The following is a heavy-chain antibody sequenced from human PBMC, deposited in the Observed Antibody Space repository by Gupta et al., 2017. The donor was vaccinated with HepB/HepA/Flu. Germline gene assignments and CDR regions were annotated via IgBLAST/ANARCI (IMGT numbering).Heavy chain of an antibody. CDR2: MNPNSGNT. J-gene: IGHJ6*02. V-gene: IGHV1-8*01. Sequence: QVHLVQSGAEVKKPGASVKVSCKASGYTFTSYDITWVRQATGQGLEWMGWMNPNSGNTGYAQKFQGRVTMTRNTSISTAYMELSSLRSEDTAVYYCARLYCGGDCYPPGGMDVWGQGTTVTVSS. CDR1: GYTFTSYD. CDR3: ARLYCGGDCYPPGGMDV. D-gene: IGHD2-21*02.